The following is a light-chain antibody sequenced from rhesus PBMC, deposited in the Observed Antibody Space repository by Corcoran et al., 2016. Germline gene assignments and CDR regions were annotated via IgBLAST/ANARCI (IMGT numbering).Light chain of an antibody. CDR1: QSVGSY. J-gene: IGKJ3*01. Sequence: ETVVTQSPATLALSPGERATLSCRASQSVGSYLAWYQQKPGQAPRLLIYGASSRATGIPDRFRGSGSGTDLPLTIRSLEPEDFGVYYCQQSSNLFPFGPGTKLDIK. CDR2: GAS. V-gene: IGKV3-24*04. CDR3: QQSSNLFP.